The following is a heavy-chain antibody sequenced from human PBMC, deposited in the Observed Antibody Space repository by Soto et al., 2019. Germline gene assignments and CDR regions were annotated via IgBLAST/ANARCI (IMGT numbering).Heavy chain of an antibody. Sequence: SVKVSCKASGGSFSSYAITWVRQAPGQGLEWMGGIIPLFGTVNYAQKFQGRVTITADKPRSTAYMELSSLRSEDTAVYYCARRRDYDISYYYGVDVWGQGTTVTVSS. V-gene: IGHV1-69*06. CDR2: IIPLFGTV. J-gene: IGHJ6*02. CDR1: GGSFSSYA. D-gene: IGHD3-9*01. CDR3: ARRRDYDISYYYGVDV.